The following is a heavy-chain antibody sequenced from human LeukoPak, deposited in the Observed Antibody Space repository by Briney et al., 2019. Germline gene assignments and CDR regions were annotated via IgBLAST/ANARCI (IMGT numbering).Heavy chain of an antibody. V-gene: IGHV3-23*01. D-gene: IGHD3/OR15-3a*01. CDR2: IAAGGGGI. CDR3: ARHFGT. CDR1: GFTFDTYA. Sequence: GGSLRLSCAASGFTFDTYALTWVRQAPGKGLEWVSVIAAGGGGIQYAESVEGRFIISRDNSKKTLYLQMNNLRAEDTAVYYCARHFGTWGQGTLVTVSS. J-gene: IGHJ4*02.